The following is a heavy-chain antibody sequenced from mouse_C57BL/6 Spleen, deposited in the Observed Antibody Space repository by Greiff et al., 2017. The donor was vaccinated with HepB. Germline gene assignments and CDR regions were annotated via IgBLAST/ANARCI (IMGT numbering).Heavy chain of an antibody. Sequence: EVMLVESGAELVKPGASVKLSCTASGFNIKDYYIHWVKQRTEQGLEWIVRIDPEDGETKYAPQFPGKAPITADTSSHTAYLLLRSLSSADTAVYYCAPYYYGSSVAWFAYWGQGTLVTVSA. CDR3: APYYYGSSVAWFAY. CDR1: GFNIKDYY. D-gene: IGHD1-1*01. V-gene: IGHV14-2*01. J-gene: IGHJ3*01. CDR2: IDPEDGET.